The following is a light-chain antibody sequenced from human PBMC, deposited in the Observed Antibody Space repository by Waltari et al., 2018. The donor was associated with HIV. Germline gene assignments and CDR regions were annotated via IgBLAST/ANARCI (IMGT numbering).Light chain of an antibody. J-gene: IGLJ3*02. CDR2: SNK. Sequence: QSVLTQPPSASGTPGQRVSISCSGSSSNIGSNIVNWYQQLPGTAPKHLIYSNKQRPSGVPDRFSGSKSGTSASLAISGLQSEDEADYYCAAWDDSLNAWVFGGGTKLTVL. V-gene: IGLV1-44*01. CDR1: SSNIGSNI. CDR3: AAWDDSLNAWV.